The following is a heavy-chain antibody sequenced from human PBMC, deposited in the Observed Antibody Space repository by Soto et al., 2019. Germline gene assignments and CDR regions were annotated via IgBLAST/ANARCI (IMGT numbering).Heavy chain of an antibody. D-gene: IGHD3-3*01. J-gene: IGHJ4*02. CDR1: GFTFSNAW. CDR3: TTSPLYWVITPFWY. Sequence: GGSLRLSCAASGFTFSNAWMSWVRQAPGKGLEWVGRIKSKTDGGTTDYAAPVKGRFTISRDDSKNTLYLQMNSLKTEDTAVYYCTTSPLYWVITPFWYWGQGTLVTVSS. CDR2: IKSKTDGGTT. V-gene: IGHV3-15*01.